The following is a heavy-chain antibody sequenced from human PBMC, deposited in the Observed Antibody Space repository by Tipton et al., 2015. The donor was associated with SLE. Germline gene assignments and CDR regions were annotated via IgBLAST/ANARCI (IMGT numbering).Heavy chain of an antibody. D-gene: IGHD6-13*01. CDR2: IYYSWST. V-gene: IGHV4-59*01. Sequence: TLSLTCTVSGGSISSYYWSWIRQPPGKGLEWIGYIYYSWSTNYNPSLKSRVTISVDTSKNQFSLKLSSVTAADTAMYYCATHSSRTGDYWGQGTLVTVSS. CDR3: ATHSSRTGDY. CDR1: GGSISSYY. J-gene: IGHJ4*02.